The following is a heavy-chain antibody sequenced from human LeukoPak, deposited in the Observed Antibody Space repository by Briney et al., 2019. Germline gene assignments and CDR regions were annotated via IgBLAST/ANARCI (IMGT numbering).Heavy chain of an antibody. J-gene: IGHJ4*02. D-gene: IGHD3-16*01. CDR2: ISFDESIK. CDR1: GFTFSSYA. CDR3: GKEGGEGGVGLGDY. Sequence: GGSLRLSCAASGFTFSSYAMHWVRQAPGKGLEWVALISFDESIKYYADSVKGRFTISRDNSRNTLRLQMNSLRAEDTAVYYCGKEGGEGGVGLGDYWGQGTLVTVSS. V-gene: IGHV3-30*18.